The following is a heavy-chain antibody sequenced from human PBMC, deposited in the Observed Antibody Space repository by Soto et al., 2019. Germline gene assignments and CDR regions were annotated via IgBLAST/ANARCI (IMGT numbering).Heavy chain of an antibody. Sequence: QVQLQESGPGLVKPSQTLSLTCTVSGGSISSGGYYWSWIRQHPGKGLEWIGYIYYSGSTYYNPSLKDRVTISVDTSKNQFSLKLSSVTAADTAVYYCARGGVDDNWFDPWGQGTLVTVSS. D-gene: IGHD5-12*01. CDR2: IYYSGST. V-gene: IGHV4-31*03. CDR1: GGSISSGGYY. CDR3: ARGGVDDNWFDP. J-gene: IGHJ5*02.